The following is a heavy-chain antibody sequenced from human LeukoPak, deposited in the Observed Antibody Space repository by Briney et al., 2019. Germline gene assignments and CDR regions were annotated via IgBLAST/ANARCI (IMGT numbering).Heavy chain of an antibody. CDR1: GYTFTGYY. Sequence: GASVNVSCKASGYTFTGYYMHWVRPPPRQGLAWVGWINPNSCGTNYAQKFQGRVTMTRDTSISTAYMELSRLRSDDTAVYYCARGLRDIVVVTAIRPSEYFQHWGQGTLVTVSP. CDR3: ARGLRDIVVVTAIRPSEYFQH. CDR2: INPNSCGT. D-gene: IGHD2-21*02. J-gene: IGHJ1*01. V-gene: IGHV1-2*02.